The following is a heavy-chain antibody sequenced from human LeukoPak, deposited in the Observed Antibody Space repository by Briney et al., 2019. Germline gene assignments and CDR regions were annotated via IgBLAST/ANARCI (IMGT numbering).Heavy chain of an antibody. CDR1: GGSFSGYY. J-gene: IGHJ5*02. CDR3: ARLQDSSGWYNWFDP. D-gene: IGHD6-19*01. CDR2: INHSGST. V-gene: IGHV4-34*01. Sequence: KPSETLSLTCAVYGGSFSGYYWSWIRQPPGKGLEWIGEINHSGSTNYNPSLKSRVTISVDTSKNQFSLKLSSVTAADTAVYYCARLQDSSGWYNWFDPWGQGTLVTVSS.